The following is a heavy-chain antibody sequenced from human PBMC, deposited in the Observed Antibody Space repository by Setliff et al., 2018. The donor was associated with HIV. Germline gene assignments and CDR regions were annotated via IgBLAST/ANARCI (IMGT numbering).Heavy chain of an antibody. CDR1: GFIFSGYT. J-gene: IGHJ4*02. D-gene: IGHD3-22*01. CDR2: ISSSGNFI. Sequence: PGGSLRLSCAASGFIFSGYTMVWVRQAPGKGLEWVSSISSSGNFIYYEDSVKGRFTMSRDNAKNSLYLQMNSLRAEDTAEYYCAKELAASGLGYFDSWGRGILVTVSS. V-gene: IGHV3-21*04. CDR3: AKELAASGLGYFDS.